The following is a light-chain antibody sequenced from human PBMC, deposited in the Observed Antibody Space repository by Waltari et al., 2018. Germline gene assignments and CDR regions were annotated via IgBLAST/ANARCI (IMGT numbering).Light chain of an antibody. CDR2: LGS. J-gene: IGKJ1*01. V-gene: IGKV2-28*01. Sequence: DIVMTQSPLSLPVTPGEPASISCRSSQSLLHSNGYNYLGCYLQKPGQSPQFLIYLGSNRASGVPDRFSGSGSGTDFTLKSSRVEAEDVGVYYCMQALQTLWTFGQGTKVEIK. CDR1: QSLLHSNGYNY. CDR3: MQALQTLWT.